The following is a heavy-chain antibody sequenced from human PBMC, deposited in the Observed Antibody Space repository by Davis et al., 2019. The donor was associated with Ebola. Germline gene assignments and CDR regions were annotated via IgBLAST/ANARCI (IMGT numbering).Heavy chain of an antibody. CDR2: IIPILGIA. J-gene: IGHJ5*02. V-gene: IGHV1-69*04. CDR1: GFTFSSYA. CDR3: AREFWQTWFDP. D-gene: IGHD3-3*01. Sequence: GGSLRLSCAASGFTFSSYAISWVRQAPGQGLEWMGRIIPILGIANYAQKFQGRVTITADKSTSTAYMELSSLRSEDTAVYYCAREFWQTWFDPWGQGTLVTVSS.